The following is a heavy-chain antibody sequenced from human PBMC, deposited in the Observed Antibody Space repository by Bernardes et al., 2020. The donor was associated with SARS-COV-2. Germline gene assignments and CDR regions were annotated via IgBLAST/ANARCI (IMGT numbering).Heavy chain of an antibody. CDR1: GSSLSEVS. D-gene: IGHD6-19*01. CDR2: FDPEDGEA. V-gene: IGHV1-24*01. CDR3: ATSQLLVVPDY. J-gene: IGHJ4*02. Sequence: ASVKVSCKVSGSSLSEVSVHWVRQALGQGLEWMGRFDPEDGEAVYAQRFQGRITMTEDTSTDTAYLQLSRLRSDDTAVYYCATSQLLVVPDYWGPGTLITVSS.